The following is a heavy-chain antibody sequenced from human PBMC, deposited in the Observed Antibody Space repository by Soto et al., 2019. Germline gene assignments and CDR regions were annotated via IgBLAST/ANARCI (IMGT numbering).Heavy chain of an antibody. J-gene: IGHJ5*02. CDR3: ARFLHCRSTSCYGEDWFDP. CDR2: VSIYKPNT. CDR1: GYSFSTYG. Sequence: ASVKVSCKASGYSFSTYGISWVRQAPGQGLEWMGWVSIYKPNTNYAQKLQGRVTMTTNTSTSTAYMELRSLRSEDTAVYYCARFLHCRSTSCYGEDWFDPWGQGTLVTASS. V-gene: IGHV1-18*01. D-gene: IGHD2-2*01.